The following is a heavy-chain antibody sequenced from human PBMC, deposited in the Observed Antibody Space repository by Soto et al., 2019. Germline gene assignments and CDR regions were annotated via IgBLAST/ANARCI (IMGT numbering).Heavy chain of an antibody. V-gene: IGHV3-33*01. CDR3: ARDYYDFWSGYYHYYYGMDV. Sequence: LGGSLRLSCAASGFTFSSYGMHWVRQAPGKGLEWVAVIWYDGSNKYYADSVKGRFTISRDNSKNTLYLQMNSLRAEDTAVYYCARDYYDFWSGYYHYYYGMDVWGQGTTVTVSS. J-gene: IGHJ6*02. CDR1: GFTFSSYG. D-gene: IGHD3-3*01. CDR2: IWYDGSNK.